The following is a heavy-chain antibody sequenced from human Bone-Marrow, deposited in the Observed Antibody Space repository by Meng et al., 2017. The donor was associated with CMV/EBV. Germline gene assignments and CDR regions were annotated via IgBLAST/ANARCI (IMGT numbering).Heavy chain of an antibody. CDR3: ARARSPTHFDY. J-gene: IGHJ4*02. CDR2: IGTVGDT. CDR1: GFTFSTYD. V-gene: IGHV3-13*01. Sequence: GGSLRLSCTASGFTFSTYDFHWVRQPTGKGLEWVSSIGTVGDTYSIGSVKGRFIISREDAKNCVYLQMHDLREGDTGLYYFARARSPTHFDYWGQGALVTLSS.